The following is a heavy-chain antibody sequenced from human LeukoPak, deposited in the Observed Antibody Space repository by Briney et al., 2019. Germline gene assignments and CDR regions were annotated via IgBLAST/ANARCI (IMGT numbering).Heavy chain of an antibody. J-gene: IGHJ4*02. Sequence: GGSLRLSCAASGFTVSSNYMSWARQAPGKGLEWVSVIYSGGSTYYADSVKGRFTISRDNSKNTLYLQMNSLRAEDTAVYYCARGDYGDYAYFDYWGQGTLVTVSS. D-gene: IGHD4-17*01. V-gene: IGHV3-53*01. CDR1: GFTVSSNY. CDR2: IYSGGST. CDR3: ARGDYGDYAYFDY.